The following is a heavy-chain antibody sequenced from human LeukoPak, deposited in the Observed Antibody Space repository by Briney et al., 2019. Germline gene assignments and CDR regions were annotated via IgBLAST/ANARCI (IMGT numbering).Heavy chain of an antibody. CDR1: GSTFSDHY. Sequence: GGSLRLSCAASGSTFSDHYMDWVRQAPGKGLEWVGRTRNKANSYTTEYAASVKGRFTISRDDSKNSLYLQMNSLKTEDTAVYYCARGVDYYGSGSEGYFDYWGQGTLVTVSS. D-gene: IGHD3-10*01. CDR3: ARGVDYYGSGSEGYFDY. CDR2: TRNKANSYTT. V-gene: IGHV3-72*01. J-gene: IGHJ4*02.